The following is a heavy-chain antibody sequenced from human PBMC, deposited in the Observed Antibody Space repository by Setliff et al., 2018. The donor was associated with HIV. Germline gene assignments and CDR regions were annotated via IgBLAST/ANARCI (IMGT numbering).Heavy chain of an antibody. J-gene: IGHJ6*03. CDR3: ARHAALIKRYYYYYLGV. Sequence: PSETLSLTCTVSGDSISTDNYHWGWNRQPTGKGLEWIGHTANTDYNPSLKSRVTVSVDTSKNQLSLRLSSVTAADTAVYYCARHAALIKRYYYYYLGVWAKGPRSPSP. CDR2: TANT. V-gene: IGHV4-39*01. D-gene: IGHD5-18*01. CDR1: GDSISTDNYH.